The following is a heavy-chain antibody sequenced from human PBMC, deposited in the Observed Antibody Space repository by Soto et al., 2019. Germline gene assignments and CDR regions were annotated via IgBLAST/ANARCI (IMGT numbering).Heavy chain of an antibody. D-gene: IGHD3-9*01. Sequence: LLESGGGLVQPGESLKLSCAVSGFTFRNYAMSWVRQAPGKGLEWVAGITGTGSSTSYSDSVRGRFTISRDNSKNTLYLLMNSLRAEDTAVYWCAKTPNSRLLNSWGQGALSPSPQ. V-gene: IGHV3-23*01. CDR3: AKTPNSRLLNS. J-gene: IGHJ4*02. CDR1: GFTFRNYA. CDR2: ITGTGSST.